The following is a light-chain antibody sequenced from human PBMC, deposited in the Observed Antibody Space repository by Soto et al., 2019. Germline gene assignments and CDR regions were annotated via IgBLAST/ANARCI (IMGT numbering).Light chain of an antibody. V-gene: IGKV4-1*01. CDR1: QSVLYSSNNKNY. CDR3: PQYSSTQWT. Sequence: DIVMTQSPDSLAVSLGERATINCKSSQSVLYSSNNKNYLAWYQQKPGQPPKLLIYWASTRESGVPDRFSGSGSGTDFTLTISSLQAEDVEVYYCPQYSSTQWTFGQGTQVDI. J-gene: IGKJ1*01. CDR2: WAS.